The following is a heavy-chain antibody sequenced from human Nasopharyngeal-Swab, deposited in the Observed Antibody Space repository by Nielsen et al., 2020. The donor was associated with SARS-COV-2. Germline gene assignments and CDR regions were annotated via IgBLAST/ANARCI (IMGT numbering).Heavy chain of an antibody. Sequence: GESLKISCAASGFAFSSYSMKWVRQAPGKGLEWVAHISSSSTTFFYADSVKGRFTISRDNAKNSLYLQMDSLRADDTALYYCARDPGYYYGMNVWGQGTTVTVSS. CDR2: ISSSSTTF. J-gene: IGHJ6*02. CDR1: GFAFSSYS. CDR3: ARDPGYYYGMNV. V-gene: IGHV3-48*04.